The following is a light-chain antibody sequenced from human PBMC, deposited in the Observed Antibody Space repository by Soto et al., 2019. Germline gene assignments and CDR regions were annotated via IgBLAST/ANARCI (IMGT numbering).Light chain of an antibody. CDR1: QPIITY. V-gene: IGKV1-39*01. J-gene: IGKJ1*01. CDR3: QQSYTAPWT. Sequence: DIQMTQSPSSLSAFVGDRVTVSCRSSQPIITYLNWYQVKPGKAPKPLIFATSNLNSGVPSRFSGSGSGTDFTLTINNLQPDDFATYYCQQSYTAPWTFGQGTKVEIK. CDR2: ATS.